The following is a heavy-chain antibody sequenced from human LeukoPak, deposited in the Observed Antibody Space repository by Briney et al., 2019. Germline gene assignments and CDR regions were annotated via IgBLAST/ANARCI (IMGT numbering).Heavy chain of an antibody. CDR1: GFTLISYW. Sequence: GGSLRLSCAASGFTLISYWMAWVRQAPGKGLEWVANISQDGSEMFFVDSMNGRLTLSRDNAKNSLYLHINSLRSEDTAVYYCARLGPGMNFFYFDYWGQGTLVTVSS. J-gene: IGHJ4*02. V-gene: IGHV3-7*01. CDR3: ARLGPGMNFFYFDY. CDR2: ISQDGSEM. D-gene: IGHD3-10*01.